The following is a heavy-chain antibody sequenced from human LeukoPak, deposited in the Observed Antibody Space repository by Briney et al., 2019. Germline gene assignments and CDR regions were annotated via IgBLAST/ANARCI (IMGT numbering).Heavy chain of an antibody. J-gene: IGHJ4*02. Sequence: GGSLRLSCAASGFTVSNNYMSWVRQAPGKGLEWVSVIYSGGNTYYADSVKGRFTISRDSSKNTLDLQMNSLRAEDTAVYYCARGGGLAPLWSWGQGTLVTVSS. CDR1: GFTVSNNY. CDR3: ARGGGLAPLWS. CDR2: IYSGGNT. V-gene: IGHV3-53*01. D-gene: IGHD2-15*01.